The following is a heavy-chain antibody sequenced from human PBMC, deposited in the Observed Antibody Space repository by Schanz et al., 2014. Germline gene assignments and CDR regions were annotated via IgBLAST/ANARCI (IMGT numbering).Heavy chain of an antibody. D-gene: IGHD6-13*01. CDR1: GFNFSSYS. CDR3: VSQTGSPNY. J-gene: IGHJ4*02. Sequence: EVKMVESGGGLVKPGGSLRLSCAASGFNFSSYSLNWVRQAPGKGLEWVANIKHDGSVKDYADSVEGRFTISRDNAKRSLFLQMNSLRVEDTAVYFCVSQTGSPNYWGQGTLVTVSS. V-gene: IGHV3-7*01. CDR2: IKHDGSVK.